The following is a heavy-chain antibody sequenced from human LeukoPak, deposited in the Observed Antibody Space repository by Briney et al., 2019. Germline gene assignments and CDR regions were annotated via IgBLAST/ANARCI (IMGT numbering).Heavy chain of an antibody. J-gene: IGHJ4*02. V-gene: IGHV3-66*01. D-gene: IGHD3-3*01. CDR2: IYSGGST. CDR1: GFTVSSNY. Sequence: GSLRLSCAASGFTVSSNYMSWVRQALGKGLEWVSVIYSGGSTYYADSVKGRFTISRDNSKNTLYLQMNSLRAEDTAVYYCAKDYHAGHYDFWSGYYTRSAFDYWGQGTLVTVSS. CDR3: AKDYHAGHYDFWSGYYTRSAFDY.